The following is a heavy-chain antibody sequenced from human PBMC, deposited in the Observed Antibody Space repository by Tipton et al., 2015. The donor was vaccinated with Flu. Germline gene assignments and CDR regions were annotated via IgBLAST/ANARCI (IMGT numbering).Heavy chain of an antibody. V-gene: IGHV3-23*01. CDR3: GTGDSRTAWQYDY. CDR1: GVTFSTYA. D-gene: IGHD7-27*01. Sequence: SLRLSCAASGVTFSTYAMSWVRQAPGKGLEWISAIGGDADATYYADSVRGRFTISRDNSKNTLYPQMNSLRVEDTAVYYCGTGDSRTAWQYDYWGQGTLVTVSS. CDR2: IGGDADAT. J-gene: IGHJ4*02.